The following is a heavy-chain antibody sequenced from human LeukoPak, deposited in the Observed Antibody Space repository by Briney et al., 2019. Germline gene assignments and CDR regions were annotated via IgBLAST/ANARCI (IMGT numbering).Heavy chain of an antibody. J-gene: IGHJ3*02. Sequence: PGGSRRLSCAASGFTFSSYSMNWVRQAPGKGLEWVSAISGSGGSTYYADSVKGRFTISRDNSKNTLYLRMNSLRAEDTAVYYCAKGILWFGELSDAFDIWGQGTMVTVSS. D-gene: IGHD3-10*01. CDR3: AKGILWFGELSDAFDI. V-gene: IGHV3-23*01. CDR2: ISGSGGST. CDR1: GFTFSSYS.